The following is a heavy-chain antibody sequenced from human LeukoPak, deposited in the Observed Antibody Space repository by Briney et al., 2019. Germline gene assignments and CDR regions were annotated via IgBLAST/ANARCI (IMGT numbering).Heavy chain of an antibody. J-gene: IGHJ4*02. Sequence: GESLKISCKGSGYSFTSHWIGWVRQMPGKGLEWMGIIYPGDSDTRYSPSFQGQVTISADKSICTAYLQWSSLKASDTAMYYCARLYYYDSSGYLYYFDYWGQGTLVTVSS. CDR2: IYPGDSDT. V-gene: IGHV5-51*01. CDR3: ARLYYYDSSGYLYYFDY. D-gene: IGHD3-22*01. CDR1: GYSFTSHW.